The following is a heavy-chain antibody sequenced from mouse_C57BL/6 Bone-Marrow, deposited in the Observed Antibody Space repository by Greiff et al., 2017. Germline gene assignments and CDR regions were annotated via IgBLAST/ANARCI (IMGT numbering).Heavy chain of an antibody. CDR1: GFTFSDYG. CDR3: ANYDYDEYYFDY. Sequence: DVMLVESGGGLVKPGGSLKLSCAASGFTFSDYGMHWVRQAPEKGLEWVAYISSGSSTIYYADTVKGRFTISRDNAKNTLFLQMTSLRSEDTAMYYCANYDYDEYYFDYWGQGTTLTVSS. V-gene: IGHV5-17*01. J-gene: IGHJ2*01. D-gene: IGHD2-4*01. CDR2: ISSGSSTI.